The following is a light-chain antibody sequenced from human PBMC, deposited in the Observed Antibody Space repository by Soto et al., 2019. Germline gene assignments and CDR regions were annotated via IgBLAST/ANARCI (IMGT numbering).Light chain of an antibody. Sequence: EFVLTHSPGTLSCSPGERATLSFRSSQTVRNNYLAWYQQKPGQAPRLLIYDASSRATGIPDRFSGGGSGTDFTLTISRLEPEDFAVYYCQQFSSYPLTFGGGTKVDIK. J-gene: IGKJ4*01. CDR3: QQFSSYPLT. CDR1: QTVRNNY. V-gene: IGKV3-20*01. CDR2: DAS.